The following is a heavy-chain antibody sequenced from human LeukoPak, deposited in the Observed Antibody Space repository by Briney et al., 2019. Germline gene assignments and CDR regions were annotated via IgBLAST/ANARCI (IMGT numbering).Heavy chain of an antibody. D-gene: IGHD1-26*01. CDR2: MYTSGST. J-gene: IGHJ6*03. CDR3: ARAPYRRRNYYYYYMDV. Sequence: SETLSLTCTVSGGSVSSGNYYWSWIRQPAGKVMEWIGRMYTSGSTNYNPSLKSRVTISVDTSKNQFSLKLSSLTAADTAVYYCARAPYRRRNYYYYYMDVWGKGTTVTVSS. V-gene: IGHV4-61*10. CDR1: GGSVSSGNYY.